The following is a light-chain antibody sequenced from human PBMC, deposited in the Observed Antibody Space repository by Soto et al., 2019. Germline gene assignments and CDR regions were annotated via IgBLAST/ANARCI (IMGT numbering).Light chain of an antibody. V-gene: IGKV3-20*01. J-gene: IGKJ5*01. CDR1: QSVSSSH. Sequence: EIVLTQAPGTLSLSPGDRATLSCRASQSVSSSHLAWYQHTPGQAPRLLIYAASSRATGSPDRFSGGGSGTDFTLTISSLQSEDFAVYYCQQYSSWSPITFGQGTRLEI. CDR3: QQYSSWSPIT. CDR2: AAS.